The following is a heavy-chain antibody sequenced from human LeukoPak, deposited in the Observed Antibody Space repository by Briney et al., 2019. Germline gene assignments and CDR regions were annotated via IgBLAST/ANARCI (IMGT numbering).Heavy chain of an antibody. Sequence: GSLRLSCAVSGFTFSSYWMHWVRQAPGKGLVWVSRINSDGSSTSYADSVKGRFTISRDNAKNTLYLQMNSLRVEDTAVYYCASHCSSTSCLDYWGQGTLVTVSS. CDR3: ASHCSSTSCLDY. D-gene: IGHD2-2*01. J-gene: IGHJ4*02. V-gene: IGHV3-74*01. CDR2: INSDGSST. CDR1: GFTFSSYW.